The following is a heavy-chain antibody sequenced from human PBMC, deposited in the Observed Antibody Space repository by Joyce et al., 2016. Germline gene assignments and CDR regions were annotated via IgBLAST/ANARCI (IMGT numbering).Heavy chain of an antibody. V-gene: IGHV4-59*11. J-gene: IGHJ6*02. Sequence: QVQLQESGPGLVKPSETLSLTCTVSGDSISIHYWSWIRQPPGKRLEWMGYIYYSGSTNYTPSLKSRVTISVDTSKNQFSLKLRSVSAADTAVYYCARGLGTPYGMDVWGQGTTVTVSS. CDR2: IYYSGST. D-gene: IGHD7-27*01. CDR3: ARGLGTPYGMDV. CDR1: GDSISIHY.